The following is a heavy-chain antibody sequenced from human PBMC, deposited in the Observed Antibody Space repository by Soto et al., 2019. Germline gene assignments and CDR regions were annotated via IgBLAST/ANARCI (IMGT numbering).Heavy chain of an antibody. CDR3: ARGAGYYDSGRPSLDY. Sequence: SETLSLTCTVSGGSISNADYYWSWIRQPPGKGLEWIGFIYYSGSTYYNPSLKSRVTISVGTSKNLFSLKLSSVTAADTAVYYCARGAGYYDSGRPSLDYWGQGTLVTVSS. CDR2: IYYSGST. CDR1: GGSISNADYY. V-gene: IGHV4-30-4*01. D-gene: IGHD3-10*01. J-gene: IGHJ4*02.